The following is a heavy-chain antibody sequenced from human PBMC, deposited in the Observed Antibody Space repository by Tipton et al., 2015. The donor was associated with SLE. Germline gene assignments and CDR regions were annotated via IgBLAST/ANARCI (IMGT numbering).Heavy chain of an antibody. J-gene: IGHJ4*02. Sequence: QLVQSGGGLVQPGESLRLSCAASGFAFSSYSMYWVRQVPGKGLEWVSTLTGGGDTVYPVSVRGRFTVSGDTPKNTVYLQLSSLRVEDTAVYYCARQYLPGSGPSFDSWGQGTLVTVSS. CDR1: GFAFSSYS. V-gene: IGHV3-23*04. D-gene: IGHD2/OR15-2a*01. CDR2: LTGGGDT. CDR3: ARQYLPGSGPSFDS.